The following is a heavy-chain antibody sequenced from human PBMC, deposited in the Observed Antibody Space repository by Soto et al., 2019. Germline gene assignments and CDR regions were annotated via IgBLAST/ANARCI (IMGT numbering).Heavy chain of an antibody. Sequence: GGSLRLSCEASGFTISECSMNWVRQTPGKGLEWLAYITKSSRTIYYADSVKGRFTISRDNAKNSLYLQMNSLRAEDTAVYYCTRDHGYGYGMDVWGQGTTVTVSS. CDR2: ITKSSRTI. CDR1: GFTISECS. J-gene: IGHJ6*02. D-gene: IGHD5-12*01. CDR3: TRDHGYGYGMDV. V-gene: IGHV3-48*01.